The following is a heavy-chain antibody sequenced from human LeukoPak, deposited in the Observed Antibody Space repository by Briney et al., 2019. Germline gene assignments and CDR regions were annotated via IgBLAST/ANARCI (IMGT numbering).Heavy chain of an antibody. D-gene: IGHD3-9*01. CDR3: ARGDYRYYDSLTGIRTNWFVP. Sequence: GASVKVSCKASGYTFTGYYMHWVRQAPGQGLEWLGWINPNSGGTNYAQKFQGRVTMTRDTSISTAYMELSRLRSDDTAVYYCARGDYRYYDSLTGIRTNWFVPWGQGTLVTVSS. V-gene: IGHV1-2*02. CDR1: GYTFTGYY. CDR2: INPNSGGT. J-gene: IGHJ5*02.